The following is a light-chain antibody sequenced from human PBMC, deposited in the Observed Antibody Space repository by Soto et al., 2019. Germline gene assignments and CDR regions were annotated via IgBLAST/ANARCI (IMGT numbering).Light chain of an antibody. CDR1: SSDVGGYNL. J-gene: IGLJ2*01. CDR3: CSYAASRTLV. V-gene: IGLV2-23*01. Sequence: QSALTQPASVSGSHGQSITISCTGTSSDVGGYNLVSWYQQHPGKAPKLMIYEGSKRPSGVSDRFSGSKSGNTASLTISGLQGEDEADYYCCSYAASRTLVFGGGTKVTVL. CDR2: EGS.